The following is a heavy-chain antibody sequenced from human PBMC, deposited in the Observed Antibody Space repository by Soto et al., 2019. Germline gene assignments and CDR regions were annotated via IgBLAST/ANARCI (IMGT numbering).Heavy chain of an antibody. D-gene: IGHD6-13*01. CDR1: GGSVSSGSYY. J-gene: IGHJ4*02. V-gene: IGHV4-61*01. Sequence: QVQLQESGPGLVKPSETLSLTCTVSGGSVSSGSYYWSWIRQPPGKGLEWIGYIYYSGSTNYNPSLKSRVTISVDTSKNHFSLKLSSVTAADTAVYYCARAKGIAAAQFDYWGQGTLVTVSS. CDR2: IYYSGST. CDR3: ARAKGIAAAQFDY.